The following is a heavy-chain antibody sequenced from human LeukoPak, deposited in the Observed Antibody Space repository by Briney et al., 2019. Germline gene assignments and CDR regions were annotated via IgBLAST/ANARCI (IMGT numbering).Heavy chain of an antibody. CDR3: AKDKVGAPDY. CDR1: GFTFDDYA. Sequence: LRLSCAASGFTFDDYAMHWVRQAPGKGLEWVSGVSWNRGSIGYADSVKGRFTISRDNAKNSLYLQMNSLRAEDTALYYCAKDKVGAPDYWGQGTLVTVSS. CDR2: VSWNRGSI. J-gene: IGHJ4*02. V-gene: IGHV3-9*01. D-gene: IGHD1-26*01.